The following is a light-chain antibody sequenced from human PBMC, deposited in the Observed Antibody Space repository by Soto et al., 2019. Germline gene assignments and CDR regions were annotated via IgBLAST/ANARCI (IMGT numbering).Light chain of an antibody. CDR3: MQATHSPT. V-gene: IGKV2-30*01. Sequence: DVVMTQSPLSLPVTLGQPASISCRSSQSLVYSDGNTYLSWFQQRPGQSPRRLIYKVSNRDSGVPDRFSGSGSGTDFTLKISRVEAEDVGVYYCMQATHSPTFGGGTKVEIK. CDR1: QSLVYSDGNTY. CDR2: KVS. J-gene: IGKJ4*01.